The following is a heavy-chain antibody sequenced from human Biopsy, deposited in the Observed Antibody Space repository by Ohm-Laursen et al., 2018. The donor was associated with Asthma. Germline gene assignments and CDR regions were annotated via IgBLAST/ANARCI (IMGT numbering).Heavy chain of an antibody. CDR3: ARKIAARGGMGV. V-gene: IGHV3-23*01. CDR1: GISFTTFG. Sequence: GSLRLSCTATGISFTTFGMAWVRQTSGKGLEWLSFISESGGSTYYADSVKGRFTICRDNSKNTLYLQMNSLRAEDTAVYYCARKIAARGGMGVWGQGTTVTVSS. J-gene: IGHJ6*02. D-gene: IGHD6-6*01. CDR2: ISESGGST.